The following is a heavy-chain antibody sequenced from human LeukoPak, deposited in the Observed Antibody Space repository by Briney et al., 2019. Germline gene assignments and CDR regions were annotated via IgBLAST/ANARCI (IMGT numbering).Heavy chain of an antibody. CDR3: AKMADGSGSYYTQGDY. J-gene: IGHJ4*02. CDR1: GFTFSNYA. Sequence: PGGSLRLSCAASGFTFSNYAIHWVRQAPGKGLEWVSVISYDGTNKYYADSVKGRFTISRDNSKNTLYLQMNSLRAEDTAVYYCAKMADGSGSYYTQGDYWGQGTLVTVSS. CDR2: ISYDGTNK. D-gene: IGHD3-10*01. V-gene: IGHV3-30*04.